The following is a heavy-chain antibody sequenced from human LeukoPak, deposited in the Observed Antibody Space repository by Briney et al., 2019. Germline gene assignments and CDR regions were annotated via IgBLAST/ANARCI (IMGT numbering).Heavy chain of an antibody. J-gene: IGHJ3*02. CDR2: VSAYNGNT. CDR3: ASSTAHDAFDI. CDR1: GYTITRYG. V-gene: IGHV1-18*04. Sequence: ASVKVSCKASGYTITRYGISWVRQAPGQGLEWMGWVSAYNGNTNYAQKLQGRVTMTTDTSTSTAYMELRSLRSDDTAVYYCASSTAHDAFDIWGQGTMVTVSS. D-gene: IGHD4-17*01.